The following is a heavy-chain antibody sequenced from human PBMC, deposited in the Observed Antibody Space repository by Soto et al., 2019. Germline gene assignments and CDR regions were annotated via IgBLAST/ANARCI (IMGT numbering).Heavy chain of an antibody. CDR3: ARRIVVVPARFDY. Sequence: KQSQTLSLTCAVYGGSFSGYYWSWIRQPPGKGLEWIGEINHSGSTNYNPSLKSRVTISVDTSKNQFSLKLSSVTAADTAVYYCARRIVVVPARFDYWGQGTLVTVSS. D-gene: IGHD2-2*01. CDR1: GGSFSGYY. CDR2: INHSGST. V-gene: IGHV4-34*01. J-gene: IGHJ4*02.